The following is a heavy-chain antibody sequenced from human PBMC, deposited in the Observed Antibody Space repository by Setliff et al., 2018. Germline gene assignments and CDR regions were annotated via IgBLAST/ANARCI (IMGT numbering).Heavy chain of an antibody. Sequence: SETLSLTCTVSGGSISSYYWSWIRQPAGKGLEWIGHIYIGGSANYNPSLKSRVTMSIXXXKNQFTXXXNXXXXADMAVYYCAREQWLDPPGYYYMDVWAKGTTVTVSS. V-gene: IGHV4-4*07. D-gene: IGHD6-19*01. CDR2: IYIGGSA. CDR1: GGSISSYY. J-gene: IGHJ6*03. CDR3: AREQWLDPPGYYYMDV.